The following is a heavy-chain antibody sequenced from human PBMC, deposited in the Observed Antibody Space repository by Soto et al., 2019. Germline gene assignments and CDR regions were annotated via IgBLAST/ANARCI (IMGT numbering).Heavy chain of an antibody. Sequence: EVQLVASGGTLVQPGGSLRLSCAASGFDASVNYMTWVRQAPGKGLEWVSAINNAGNTFFADSVKGRFTISRDDSKNTLYLQMNSLRVEDTAMYYCVRENYYYGMDVWRQGTTVTVSS. CDR3: VRENYYYGMDV. CDR2: INNAGNT. CDR1: GFDASVNY. J-gene: IGHJ6*02. V-gene: IGHV3-66*01.